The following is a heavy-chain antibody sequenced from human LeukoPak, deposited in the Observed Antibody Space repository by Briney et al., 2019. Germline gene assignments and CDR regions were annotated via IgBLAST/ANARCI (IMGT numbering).Heavy chain of an antibody. D-gene: IGHD3-9*01. CDR3: TRDPLRYLRVGHYDY. V-gene: IGHV3-21*01. J-gene: IGHJ4*02. CDR1: GFTFSTSA. CDR2: IDYDSSHI. Sequence: GGSPRLFCAASGFTFSTSAMNWVRQVPGKGLEWVSSIDYDSSHIYYAASVRGRFTISRDNARDSVYLQMDSLRVEDTAVYYCTRDPLRYLRVGHYDYWGQGTLVAVSS.